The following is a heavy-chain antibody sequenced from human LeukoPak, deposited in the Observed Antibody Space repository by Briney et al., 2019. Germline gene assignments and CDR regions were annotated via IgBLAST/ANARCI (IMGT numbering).Heavy chain of an antibody. CDR2: TYYRSQWGT. D-gene: IGHD6-25*01. Sequence: SQTLSLTCAISGDSVSSKNVAWNWIRQSPSRGLVWLGKTYYRSQWGTDYAVSVNSRITINPDTSKNQFSLQLNSVTPEDTAVYYCARDPRISSACYFDYWGQGTLVTVSS. CDR1: GDSVSSKNVA. V-gene: IGHV6-1*01. CDR3: ARDPRISSACYFDY. J-gene: IGHJ4*02.